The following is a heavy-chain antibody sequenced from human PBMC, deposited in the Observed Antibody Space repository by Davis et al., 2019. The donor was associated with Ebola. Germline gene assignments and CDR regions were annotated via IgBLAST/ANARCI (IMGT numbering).Heavy chain of an antibody. D-gene: IGHD1-26*01. V-gene: IGHV2-70*01. CDR3: ARTHPTYFDF. Sequence: SGPTLVKPTQTLTLTCTVSGFSLSTSAMSVSWIRQPPGKALEWLGLIDWDGDTYYATSLGTRVTISRNTSKNQVVLTMTNVGPVDTATYFCARTHPTYFDFWGQGTLVTVSS. CDR1: GFSLSTSAMS. CDR2: IDWDGDT. J-gene: IGHJ4*02.